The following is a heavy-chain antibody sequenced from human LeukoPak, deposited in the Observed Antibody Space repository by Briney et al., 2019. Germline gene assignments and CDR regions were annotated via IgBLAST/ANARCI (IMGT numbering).Heavy chain of an antibody. D-gene: IGHD2-2*01. Sequence: GGSLRLSCAASGFSFSFYGMHWVRQAPGKGLEWVSVIYSGGSTYYADSVKGRFTISRDNSKNTLYLQMNSLRAEDTAVYYCARGCSSTSCYGFDYWGQGTLVTVSS. CDR3: ARGCSSTSCYGFDY. CDR2: IYSGGST. J-gene: IGHJ4*02. V-gene: IGHV3-NL1*01. CDR1: GFSFSFYG.